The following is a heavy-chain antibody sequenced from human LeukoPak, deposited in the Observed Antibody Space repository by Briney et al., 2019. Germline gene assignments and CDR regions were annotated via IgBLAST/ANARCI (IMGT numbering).Heavy chain of an antibody. D-gene: IGHD5-18*01. V-gene: IGHV3-74*03. CDR2: INSDGTSL. J-gene: IGHJ4*02. CDR1: GFTLNTYW. CDR3: ARGSGYNYGFPDY. Sequence: GGSLRLSCAASGFTLNTYWMNWVRQAPGKGLVWVSRINSDGTSLTYADSVKGRFTISRDNSKNTLYLQMNSLRAEDTAVYYCARGSGYNYGFPDYWGQGTLVTVSS.